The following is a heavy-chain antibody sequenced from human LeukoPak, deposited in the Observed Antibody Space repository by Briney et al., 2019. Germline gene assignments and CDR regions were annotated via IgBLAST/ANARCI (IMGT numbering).Heavy chain of an antibody. CDR2: IYSGGST. J-gene: IGHJ3*02. CDR1: GFTVSSNY. V-gene: IGHV3-53*01. D-gene: IGHD6-13*01. CDR3: AGSSSWYYSDAFDI. Sequence: PGGSLRRSCAASGFTVSSNYMSWVRQAPGKGLEWVSVIYSGGSTYYADSVKGRFTISRDNSKNTLYLQMNSLRAEDTAVYYCAGSSSWYYSDAFDIWGQGTMVTVSS.